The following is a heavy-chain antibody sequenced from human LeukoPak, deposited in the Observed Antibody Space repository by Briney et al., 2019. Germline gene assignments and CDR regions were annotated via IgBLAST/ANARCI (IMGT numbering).Heavy chain of an antibody. D-gene: IGHD3-3*01. Sequence: GASVKVSCQASGGTFSSYAISWVRQAPGQGLEWMGGIIPIFGTANYAQKFQGRVTITADESTSTAYMELSSLRSEDTAVYYCAAGEYYDFWSGYFKYDYWGQGTLVTVSS. CDR1: GGTFSSYA. CDR2: IIPIFGTA. V-gene: IGHV1-69*13. CDR3: AAGEYYDFWSGYFKYDY. J-gene: IGHJ4*02.